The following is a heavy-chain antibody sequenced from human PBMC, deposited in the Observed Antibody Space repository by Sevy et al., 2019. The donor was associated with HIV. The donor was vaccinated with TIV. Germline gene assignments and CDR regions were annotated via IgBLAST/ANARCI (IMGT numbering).Heavy chain of an antibody. Sequence: SETLSLTCTVSGGSITSLYWNWIRQPPGKGLEWIANIYYNGHINDNPSLKSLVTLSLDTSKNQYSLMLSSVTAADTAMYYCAGENAWGRGYSWGQGTLVTVSS. CDR1: GGSITSLY. J-gene: IGHJ4*02. D-gene: IGHD1-26*01. V-gene: IGHV4-59*08. CDR2: IYYNGHI. CDR3: AGENAWGRGYS.